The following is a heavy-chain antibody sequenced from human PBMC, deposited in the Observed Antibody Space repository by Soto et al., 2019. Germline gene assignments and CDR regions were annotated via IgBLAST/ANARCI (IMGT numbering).Heavy chain of an antibody. CDR2: IYYSGST. J-gene: IGHJ4*02. D-gene: IGHD3-16*02. Sequence: QLQLQESGPGLVKPSETLSLTCTVSGGSISSSSYYWGWIRQPPGKGLEWIGSIYYSGSTYYNPSLTIRVTISVDTSKNQFSPKLSSVTAADKDVYYWARQITFGGVIVYWCQGTLVTVSS. V-gene: IGHV4-39*01. CDR3: ARQITFGGVIVY. CDR1: GGSISSSSYY.